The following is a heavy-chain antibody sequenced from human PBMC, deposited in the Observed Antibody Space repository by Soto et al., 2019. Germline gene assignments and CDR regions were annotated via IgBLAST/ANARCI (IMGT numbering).Heavy chain of an antibody. CDR1: GGSISSYY. CDR3: ARELGGSYYGFDY. D-gene: IGHD1-26*01. CDR2: IYYSGST. V-gene: IGHV4-59*01. Sequence: PSETLSLTCTVSGGSISSYYWSWIRQPPGKGLEWIGYIYYSGSTNYNPSLKSRVTISVDTSKNQFSLKLSSVTAADTAVYYCARELGGSYYGFDYWGQGTLVTVSS. J-gene: IGHJ4*02.